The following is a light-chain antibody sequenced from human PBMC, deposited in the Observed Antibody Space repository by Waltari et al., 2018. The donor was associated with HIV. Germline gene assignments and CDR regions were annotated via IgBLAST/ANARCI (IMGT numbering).Light chain of an antibody. V-gene: IGLV2-23*02. CDR2: DVS. Sequence: QSALTQPASVSGSPGQSTTISCTGTSSDAGVYNYVSWAQQPPGTSPKLMIYDVSKRPSGVSKRFSGSKSGNTASLTISGLQAEDEADYYCCSYAGSSTVVFGGGTKLTVL. CDR1: SSDAGVYNY. CDR3: CSYAGSSTVV. J-gene: IGLJ2*01.